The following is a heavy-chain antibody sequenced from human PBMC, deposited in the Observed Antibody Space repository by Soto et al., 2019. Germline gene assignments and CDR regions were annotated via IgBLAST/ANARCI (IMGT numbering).Heavy chain of an antibody. CDR3: ARTHHQVYAIRRVGYYYGMDV. V-gene: IGHV4-4*02. Sequence: QVQLQESGPGLVKPSGTLSLTCAVSGGSISSSNWWSWVRQPPGKGLEWIGEIYHSGSTNYNPSLKSRVTISVDKSKNQFSLKLSSVTAADTAVYYCARTHHQVYAIRRVGYYYGMDVWGQGTTVTVSS. D-gene: IGHD2-8*01. CDR2: IYHSGST. J-gene: IGHJ6*02. CDR1: GGSISSSNW.